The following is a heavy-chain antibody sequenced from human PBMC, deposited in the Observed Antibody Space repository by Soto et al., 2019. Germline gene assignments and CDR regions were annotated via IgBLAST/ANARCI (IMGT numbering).Heavy chain of an antibody. D-gene: IGHD6-13*01. Sequence: EASVKVSCKASGGTFSSYAISWVRQAPGQGLEWMGGIIPIFGTANYAQKFQGRVTITADKSTSTAYMELSSLRSEDTAVYYCARGTLSSSWTSHYYYYGMDVWGQGTTVTVSS. J-gene: IGHJ6*02. CDR1: GGTFSSYA. CDR3: ARGTLSSSWTSHYYYYGMDV. V-gene: IGHV1-69*06. CDR2: IIPIFGTA.